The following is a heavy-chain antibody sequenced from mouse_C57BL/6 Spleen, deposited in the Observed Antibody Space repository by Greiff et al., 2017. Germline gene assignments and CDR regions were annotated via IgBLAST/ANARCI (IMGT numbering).Heavy chain of an antibody. D-gene: IGHD2-4*01. J-gene: IGHJ1*03. CDR2: ISGGGGNT. V-gene: IGHV5-9*01. CDR1: GFTFSSYT. CDR3: ARRGDYDCWYFDV. Sequence: EVKLEESGGGLVKPGGSLKLSCAASGFTFSSYTMSWVRQTPEKRLEWVATISGGGGNTYYPDSVKGRFTISRDNAKNTLYLQMSSLRSEDTALYYCARRGDYDCWYFDVWGTGTTVTVSS.